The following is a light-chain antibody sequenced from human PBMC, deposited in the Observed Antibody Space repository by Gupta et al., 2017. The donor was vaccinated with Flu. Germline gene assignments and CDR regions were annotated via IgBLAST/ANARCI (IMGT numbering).Light chain of an antibody. CDR3: QQSYSTPRSLT. J-gene: IGKJ4*01. V-gene: IGKV1-39*01. Sequence: DIQMTQPPSSLSASVGDRVTITCRASQSISSYLNWYQQKPGKAPKLLIYAASSLQSGVPSRFSGSGSGTDFTLTISSLQPEDFATYYCQQSYSTPRSLTFGGWTKVEIK. CDR1: QSISSY. CDR2: AAS.